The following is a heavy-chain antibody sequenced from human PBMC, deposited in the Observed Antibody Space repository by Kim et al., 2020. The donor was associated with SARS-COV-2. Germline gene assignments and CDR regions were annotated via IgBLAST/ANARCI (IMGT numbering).Heavy chain of an antibody. CDR1: GFTFSSYS. CDR2: ISSSSSYI. D-gene: IGHD5-18*01. CDR3: ARASQWDTAMVTAADS. J-gene: IGHJ4*02. V-gene: IGHV3-21*01. Sequence: RGSLRLSCAASGFTFSSYSMNWVRQAPGKGLEWVSSISSSSSYIYYADSVKGRFTISRDNAKNSLYLQMNSLRAEDTAVYYCARASQWDTAMVTAADSWGQGTLVTVSS.